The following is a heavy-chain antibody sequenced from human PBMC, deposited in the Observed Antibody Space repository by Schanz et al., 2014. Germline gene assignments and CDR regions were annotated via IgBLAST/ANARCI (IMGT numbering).Heavy chain of an antibody. V-gene: IGHV4-59*08. CDR3: ARHLPGGYNNHGWFDP. Sequence: QLQESGPGLVKPSETLSLTCTVSGGSINSYYWTWIRQPPGKGLEWIGYIYYSGSTNYNPSLQMRVTKSIDPSKNQFSLSLSCVTAADTAVYYCARHLPGGYNNHGWFDPWGQGTLVTVSS. D-gene: IGHD4-4*01. J-gene: IGHJ5*02. CDR1: GGSINSYY. CDR2: IYYSGST.